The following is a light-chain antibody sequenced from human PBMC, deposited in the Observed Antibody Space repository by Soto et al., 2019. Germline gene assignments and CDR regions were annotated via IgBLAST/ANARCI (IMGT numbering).Light chain of an antibody. V-gene: IGKV1-5*01. Sequence: DIQMTQSPSTLSASVGDRVTITCRASQSISSWLAWYHQKKGKAPNLLIYDASSLESGVASRFCGGGCGAEFTLTISSQQPDDFATYYCQQYNSYWTFGQGTKVEIK. J-gene: IGKJ1*01. CDR1: QSISSW. CDR3: QQYNSYWT. CDR2: DAS.